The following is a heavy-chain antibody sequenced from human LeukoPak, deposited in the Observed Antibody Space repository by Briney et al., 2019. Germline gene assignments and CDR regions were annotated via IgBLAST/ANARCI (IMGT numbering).Heavy chain of an antibody. V-gene: IGHV4-39*07. D-gene: IGHD4-17*01. CDR2: IYYSGST. J-gene: IGHJ6*03. CDR3: ARRSTVNYYFYYMDV. Sequence: SETLSLTCTVSGGSISSSSYYWGWIRQPPGKGLEWIGSIYYSGSTYYNPSLKSRVTISVDTSKNQFSLKLSSVTAADTAVYYCARRSTVNYYFYYMDVWGKGTTVTVSS. CDR1: GGSISSSSYY.